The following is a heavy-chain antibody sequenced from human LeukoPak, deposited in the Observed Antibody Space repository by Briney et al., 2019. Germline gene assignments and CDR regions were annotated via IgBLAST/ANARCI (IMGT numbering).Heavy chain of an antibody. J-gene: IGHJ4*02. CDR1: GYTFTGYY. D-gene: IGHD3-22*01. CDR3: ARVDYYDSSGYPYYFDY. Sequence: ASVKVSCKASGYTFTGYYMHWVRQAPGQGFEWMGWINPNSGGTNYAQKFQGRVTMTRDTSISTAYMELSRLRSDDTAVYYCARVDYYDSSGYPYYFDYWGQGTLVTVSS. CDR2: INPNSGGT. V-gene: IGHV1-2*02.